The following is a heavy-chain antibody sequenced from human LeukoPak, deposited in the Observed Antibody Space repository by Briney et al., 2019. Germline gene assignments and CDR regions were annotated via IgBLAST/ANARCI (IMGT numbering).Heavy chain of an antibody. V-gene: IGHV3-30*04. CDR2: ISYDGSSK. CDR1: GFTFSSYA. CDR3: ARWSGNFDY. Sequence: GGSLRLSCAASGFTFSSYAMHWVRQAPGKGLGWVAVISYDGSSKYYADSVKGRFTISRDNSKNTLYLQMNSLRAEDTAVYYCARWSGNFDYWGQGTLVTVSS. D-gene: IGHD3-3*01. J-gene: IGHJ4*02.